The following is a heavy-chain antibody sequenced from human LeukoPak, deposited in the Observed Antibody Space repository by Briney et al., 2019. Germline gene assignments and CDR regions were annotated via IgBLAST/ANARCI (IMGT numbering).Heavy chain of an antibody. J-gene: IGHJ4*02. D-gene: IGHD5-12*01. CDR1: GFSVSRNY. V-gene: IGHV3-53*05. CDR3: AKDGGPIIRFLISGPDY. Sequence: PGGSLRLSCAASGFSVSRNYMSWVRQAPGKGLEWVSVLYSGGSTYYADSVRGRFTISSDNSKNTVYLQMNSLRPDDTAVYYCAKDGGPIIRFLISGPDYWGQGTRVTVSS. CDR2: LYSGGST.